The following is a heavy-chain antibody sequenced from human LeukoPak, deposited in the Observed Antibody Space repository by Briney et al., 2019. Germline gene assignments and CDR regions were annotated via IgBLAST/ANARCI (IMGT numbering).Heavy chain of an antibody. J-gene: IGHJ4*02. V-gene: IGHV3-30-3*01. D-gene: IGHD3-3*01. Sequence: PGGSLRLSCAASGFTFSSYAMHWVRQAPGKGLELVAVISYDGSNKYYADSVKGRFTISRDNSKNTLYLQMNSLRAEDTAVYYCARVIMDFWSGYPANFDYWGQGTLVTVSS. CDR3: ARVIMDFWSGYPANFDY. CDR1: GFTFSSYA. CDR2: ISYDGSNK.